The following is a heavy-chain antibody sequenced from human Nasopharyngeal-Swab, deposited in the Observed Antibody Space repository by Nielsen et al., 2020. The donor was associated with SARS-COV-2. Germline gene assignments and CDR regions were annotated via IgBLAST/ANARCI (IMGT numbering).Heavy chain of an antibody. J-gene: IGHJ4*02. Sequence: SETLSLTCAISGDSVSSNSAAWNWIRQSPSRGLEWLGRTYYRSKWYNDYAVSVKSRITINPDTSKNQFSLQLNSVTPEDTAVYYCARGSVFLLRYFDWSPLRPFDYWGQGTLVTVSS. CDR3: ARGSVFLLRYFDWSPLRPFDY. CDR1: GDSVSSNSAA. CDR2: TYYRSKWYN. V-gene: IGHV6-1*01. D-gene: IGHD3-9*01.